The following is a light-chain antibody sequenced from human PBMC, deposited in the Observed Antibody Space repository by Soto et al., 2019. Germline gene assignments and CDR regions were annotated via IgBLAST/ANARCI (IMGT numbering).Light chain of an antibody. CDR3: QHYGSSSWT. J-gene: IGKJ1*01. CDR2: GAS. V-gene: IGKV3-20*01. Sequence: EIVMTQYPATLSVSPGGRSTLSCMASQSISDTLAWYQQKPGQAPRLLIYGASNRATGIPDRFSGSGSGTEFTLTISRLEPEDFAVYYCQHYGSSSWTFGQGTKVDIK. CDR1: QSISDT.